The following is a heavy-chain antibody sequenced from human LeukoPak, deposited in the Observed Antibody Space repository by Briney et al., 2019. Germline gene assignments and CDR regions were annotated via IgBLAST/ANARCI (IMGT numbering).Heavy chain of an antibody. D-gene: IGHD3-10*01. Sequence: PGGSLRLSCAASGFSFSNHGMHWVRQAPGKRLEWVAVKWDDGNNKRYANSVNGRFTISRDNSENTLYLQMNGLTAEDTAMYYCARDSYQDYYGRFDPWGQGTLVIVSS. V-gene: IGHV3-33*01. CDR1: GFSFSNHG. CDR2: KWDDGNNK. CDR3: ARDSYQDYYGRFDP. J-gene: IGHJ5*02.